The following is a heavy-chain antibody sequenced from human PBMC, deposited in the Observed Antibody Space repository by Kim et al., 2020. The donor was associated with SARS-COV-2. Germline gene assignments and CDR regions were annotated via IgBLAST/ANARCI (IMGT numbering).Heavy chain of an antibody. Sequence: GGSLRLSCAASGFTFSDHYMDWVRQAPGKGLEWVGRTRNKANSYTTEYAASVKGRFTISRDDSKNSLYLQMNSLKTEDTAVYYCARSGYSSLEGSGFDYWGQGTLVTVSS. D-gene: IGHD5-18*01. CDR1: GFTFSDHY. V-gene: IGHV3-72*01. CDR3: ARSGYSSLEGSGFDY. CDR2: TRNKANSYTT. J-gene: IGHJ4*02.